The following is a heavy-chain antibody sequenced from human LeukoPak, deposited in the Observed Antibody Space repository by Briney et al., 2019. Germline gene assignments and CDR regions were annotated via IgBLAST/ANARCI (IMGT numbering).Heavy chain of an antibody. V-gene: IGHV4-39*07. CDR1: GGSISTSNYY. Sequence: SETLSLTCTVSGGSISTSNYYWGWIRQPPGKGLEWIGEINYSGSTNYNPSLKSRVTISVDTSKNQFSLKLSSVTAADTAVYYCARVKSGSSGSLGHYYYYMDVWGKGTTVTVSS. D-gene: IGHD3-22*01. CDR3: ARVKSGSSGSLGHYYYYMDV. J-gene: IGHJ6*03. CDR2: INYSGST.